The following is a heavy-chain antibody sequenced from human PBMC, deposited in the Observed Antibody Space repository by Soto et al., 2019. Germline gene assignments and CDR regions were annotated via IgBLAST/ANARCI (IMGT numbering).Heavy chain of an antibody. CDR3: AKAGITAVNSGYAFLAVAGVYY. Sequence: GGSLRLSCAASGFTFSSYGMHWVRQAPGKGLEWVAVISYDGSNKYYADSVKGRFTISRDNSKNTLYLQMNSLRAEDTAVYYCAKAGITAVNSGYAFLAVAGVYYWGQGTLVTVSS. V-gene: IGHV3-30*18. CDR1: GFTFSSYG. J-gene: IGHJ4*02. CDR2: ISYDGSNK. D-gene: IGHD6-19*01.